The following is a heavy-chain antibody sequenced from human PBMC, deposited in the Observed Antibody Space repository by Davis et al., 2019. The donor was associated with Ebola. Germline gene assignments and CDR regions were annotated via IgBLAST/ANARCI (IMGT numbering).Heavy chain of an antibody. CDR3: ARGWLRVGMDV. J-gene: IGHJ6*04. CDR2: TYYNSKWYN. Sequence: HSQTLSLTCAISGDSVPSGGWNWIRQSPSRGLEWLGRTYYNSKWYNDYAVSVKSRIIINPDTSKNQFSLQLNSVTPEDTALYYCARGWLRVGMDVWGEGTTVTVSS. D-gene: IGHD5-18*01. V-gene: IGHV6-1*01. CDR1: GDSVPSGG.